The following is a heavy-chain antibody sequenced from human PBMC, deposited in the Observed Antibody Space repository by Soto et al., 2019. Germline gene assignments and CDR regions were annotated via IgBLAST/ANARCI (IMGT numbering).Heavy chain of an antibody. CDR3: ARIPLGYCSSTSCAWFDP. Sequence: GESLKISCKGSGYSFTSYWIGWVRQMPGKGLEWMGIIYPGDSDTRYSPSFQGQVTISADKSISNAYLQWSSLKASDTAMYYCARIPLGYCSSTSCAWFDPWGQGTLVTVSS. CDR2: IYPGDSDT. D-gene: IGHD2-2*01. J-gene: IGHJ5*02. CDR1: GYSFTSYW. V-gene: IGHV5-51*01.